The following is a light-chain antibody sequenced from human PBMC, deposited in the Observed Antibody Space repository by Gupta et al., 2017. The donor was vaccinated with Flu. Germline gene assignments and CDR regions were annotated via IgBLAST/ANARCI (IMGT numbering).Light chain of an antibody. CDR2: SNN. CDR1: SSNIGSKT. J-gene: IGLJ3*02. CDR3: AAWDDNLNGWV. Sequence: QSVLTQPPSASVTPGQRVTISCSGSSSNIGSKTVNWYQQLPGTAPKLLIFSNNQRPSGVPDRFSGSKSGTSASLAISGLQSEDEADYYCAAWDDNLNGWVFGGGTKLTVL. V-gene: IGLV1-44*01.